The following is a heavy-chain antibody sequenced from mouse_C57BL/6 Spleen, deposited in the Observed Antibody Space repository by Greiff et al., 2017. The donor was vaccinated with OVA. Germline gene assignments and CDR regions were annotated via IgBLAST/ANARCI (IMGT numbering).Heavy chain of an antibody. Sequence: VQLQQSGPELVKPGASVKISCKASGYAFSSSCMNWVKPRPGQGHEWIGRIYPGDGDTNYNGKFKGKATLTADKSSSTAYMQLSSLTSEDSAVYFCAEGQLRGFAYWGQGTLVTVSA. V-gene: IGHV1-82*01. CDR2: IYPGDGDT. D-gene: IGHD3-2*02. J-gene: IGHJ3*01. CDR1: GYAFSSSC. CDR3: AEGQLRGFAY.